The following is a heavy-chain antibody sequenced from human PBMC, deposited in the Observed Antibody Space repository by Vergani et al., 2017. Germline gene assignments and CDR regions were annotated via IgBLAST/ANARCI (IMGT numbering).Heavy chain of an antibody. CDR3: ARLGLTASRREAPVFDY. Sequence: EVQLMESGGGLVQPGGSLRLSCAASGFTFSHYWMSWVRQAPGKGLEWVANIKEDGSETFYVDSVMGRFTIARDNAKNSLYLQMNSLRAEDTAVYFCARLGLTASRREAPVFDYWGQGTLVTVSS. V-gene: IGHV3-7*01. J-gene: IGHJ4*02. CDR2: IKEDGSET. D-gene: IGHD6-13*01. CDR1: GFTFSHYW.